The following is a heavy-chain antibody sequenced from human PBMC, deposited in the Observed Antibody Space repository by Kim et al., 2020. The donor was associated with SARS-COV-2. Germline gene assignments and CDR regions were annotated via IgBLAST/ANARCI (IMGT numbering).Heavy chain of an antibody. Sequence: DSVKGRFTISRDNSKNTLYLQMNSLRAEGTAVYYCARDGEDILTGYYYFDYWGQGTLVTVSS. J-gene: IGHJ4*02. V-gene: IGHV3-30*05. D-gene: IGHD3-9*01. CDR3: ARDGEDILTGYYYFDY.